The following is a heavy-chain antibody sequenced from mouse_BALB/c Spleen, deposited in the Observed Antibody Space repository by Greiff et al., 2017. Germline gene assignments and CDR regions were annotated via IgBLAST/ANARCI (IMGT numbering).Heavy chain of an antibody. Sequence: EVKVVESGGGLVKPGGSLKLSCAASGFTFSDYYMYWVRQTPEKRLEWVATISDGGSYTYYPDSVKGRFTISRDNAKNNLYLQMSSLKSEDTAMYYCARAYYRYDRAMDYWGQGTSVTVSS. CDR3: ARAYYRYDRAMDY. D-gene: IGHD2-14*01. V-gene: IGHV5-4*02. CDR1: GFTFSDYY. CDR2: ISDGGSYT. J-gene: IGHJ4*01.